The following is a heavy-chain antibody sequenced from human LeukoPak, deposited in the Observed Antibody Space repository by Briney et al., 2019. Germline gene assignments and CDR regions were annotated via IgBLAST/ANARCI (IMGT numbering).Heavy chain of an antibody. CDR1: GFTFSSYE. V-gene: IGHV3-48*03. CDR2: ISSSGSTI. J-gene: IGHJ4*02. D-gene: IGHD3-16*02. CDR3: ARGITFGGVIADLDY. Sequence: PGGSLRLSCAASGFTFSSYEMNWVRQAPGKGLEWVSYISSSGSTIYYADSVKGRFTISRDNAKNSLYLQMNSLRAEDTAVYYCARGITFGGVIADLDYWGQGTLVTVSS.